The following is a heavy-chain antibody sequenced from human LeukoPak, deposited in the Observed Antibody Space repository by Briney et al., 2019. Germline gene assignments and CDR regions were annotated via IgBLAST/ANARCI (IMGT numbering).Heavy chain of an antibody. V-gene: IGHV3-7*01. Sequence: GSLRLSCAASGFTFSSYWMSWVRQAPGKGLEWVANIKQDGSEKYYVDSVKGRFTISRDNDKNSLYLQMNSLRAEDTAVYYCARDGPSYYDFWSEFDYWGQGTLVTVSS. CDR2: IKQDGSEK. CDR3: ARDGPSYYDFWSEFDY. J-gene: IGHJ4*02. D-gene: IGHD3-3*01. CDR1: GFTFSSYW.